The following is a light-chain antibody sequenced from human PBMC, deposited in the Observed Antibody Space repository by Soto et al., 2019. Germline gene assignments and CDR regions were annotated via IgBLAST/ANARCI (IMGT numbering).Light chain of an antibody. CDR1: QSVLYSSNNKNY. CDR2: WAS. V-gene: IGKV4-1*01. CDR3: QQYYNTPSYT. Sequence: DIVMTQSPDSLAVSLGERATINCKSSQSVLYSSNNKNYLAWYQQKPGQPPKLLIYWASTRESGVPDRFSSSGSGTEFTLTISSLQAEDVAVYYCQQYYNTPSYTFGQGTKLEIK. J-gene: IGKJ2*01.